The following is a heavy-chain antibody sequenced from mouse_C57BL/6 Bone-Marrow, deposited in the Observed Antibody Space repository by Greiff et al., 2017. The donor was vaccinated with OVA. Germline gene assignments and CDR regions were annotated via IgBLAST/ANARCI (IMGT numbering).Heavy chain of an antibody. Sequence: QVQLKESGAELARPGASVKLSCKASGYTFTSYGISWVKQRTGQGLEWIGEIYPRSGNNNYNEKFKGKATMTADKSSSTAYMELSSLTSEDSAVYFCARESIYYGYDFDYWGQGTTLTVSS. V-gene: IGHV1-81*01. CDR3: ARESIYYGYDFDY. CDR2: IYPRSGNN. D-gene: IGHD2-2*01. J-gene: IGHJ2*01. CDR1: GYTFTSYG.